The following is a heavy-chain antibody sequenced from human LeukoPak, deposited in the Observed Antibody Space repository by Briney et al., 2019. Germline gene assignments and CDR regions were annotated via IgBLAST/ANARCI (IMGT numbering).Heavy chain of an antibody. CDR1: GFTFSSYG. Sequence: GALRLSCAASGFTFSSYGMSWVRQAPGKGLEWVSAISGSGGSTYYADSVKGRFTISRDNSKNTLYLQMNSLRAEDTAVYYCATTHPTYDSSGYGAFDIWGQGTMVTVSS. CDR2: ISGSGGST. V-gene: IGHV3-23*01. CDR3: ATTHPTYDSSGYGAFDI. D-gene: IGHD3-22*01. J-gene: IGHJ3*02.